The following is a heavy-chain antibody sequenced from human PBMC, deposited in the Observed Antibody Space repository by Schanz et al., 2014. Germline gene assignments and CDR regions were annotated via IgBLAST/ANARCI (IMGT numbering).Heavy chain of an antibody. V-gene: IGHV3-30*18. D-gene: IGHD6-13*01. CDR2: ISFDGRNT. CDR1: GITLSGYG. Sequence: QVQLVESGGGVVQPGRSLRLSCAASGITLSGYGLHWVRQAPGKGLEWVGFISFDGRNTGYAHSVKGRFTISRDKSKNTVTLQMNSLRAEDAAVYYCAKEKEEVAADGSFFDYWGQGTLVTVSS. J-gene: IGHJ4*02. CDR3: AKEKEEVAADGSFFDY.